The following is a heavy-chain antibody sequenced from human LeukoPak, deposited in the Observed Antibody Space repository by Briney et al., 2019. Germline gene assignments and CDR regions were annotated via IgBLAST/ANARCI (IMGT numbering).Heavy chain of an antibody. Sequence: GGSLRLSCAASGFTVSSNYMTWVRQAPGKGPEWVSVIYSGGNTYYADSVKGRFTISRDNTKNTVYLQMNSLRADDTAVYYCARDVGFIVGATPGAFDIWGQGTMVTVSS. CDR1: GFTVSSNY. CDR2: IYSGGNT. V-gene: IGHV3-66*01. D-gene: IGHD1-26*01. CDR3: ARDVGFIVGATPGAFDI. J-gene: IGHJ3*02.